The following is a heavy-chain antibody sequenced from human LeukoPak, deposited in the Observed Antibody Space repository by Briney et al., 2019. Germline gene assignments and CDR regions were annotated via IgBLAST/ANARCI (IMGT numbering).Heavy chain of an antibody. CDR2: IKQDDTEK. Sequence: GGSLRLSCTASGFTFSDYWMSWVRQAPGKGLEWVANIKQDDTEKYYVDSVKGRFTISRDNAKDSLHLQMNSLRAEDTAVYYCARGYYDSSDYEYFQHWGQGTLVTVSS. CDR1: GFTFSDYW. V-gene: IGHV3-7*03. CDR3: ARGYYDSSDYEYFQH. J-gene: IGHJ1*01. D-gene: IGHD3-22*01.